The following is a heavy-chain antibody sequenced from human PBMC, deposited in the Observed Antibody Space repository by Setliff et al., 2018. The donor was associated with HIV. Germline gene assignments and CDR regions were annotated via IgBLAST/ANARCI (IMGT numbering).Heavy chain of an antibody. CDR1: GFTFGEYA. CDR2: ILSTGERT. D-gene: IGHD3-22*01. CDR3: AKELAASGLGYFDS. V-gene: IGHV3-23*01. Sequence: GGSLRLSCTASGFTFGEYAMSWVRQAPGEGLEWVSAILSTGERTFYADSVKGRFTISRDNSKNTVYLQMNSLRAEDTAEYYCAKELAASGLGYFDSWGRGILVTVSS. J-gene: IGHJ4*02.